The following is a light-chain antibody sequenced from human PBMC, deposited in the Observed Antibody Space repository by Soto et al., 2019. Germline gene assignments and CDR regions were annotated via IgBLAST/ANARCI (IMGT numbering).Light chain of an antibody. Sequence: QSALTQPASVSGSPGQSITISCTGTSSDVGGYNYVSWYQQHPGKAPKLMIYEVSNRPSGVSNRFSGSKSGNTASLAISGLQDEDEADYYCSSYTSSSTRVFGGGTELT. CDR3: SSYTSSSTRV. CDR1: SSDVGGYNY. CDR2: EVS. J-gene: IGLJ3*02. V-gene: IGLV2-14*01.